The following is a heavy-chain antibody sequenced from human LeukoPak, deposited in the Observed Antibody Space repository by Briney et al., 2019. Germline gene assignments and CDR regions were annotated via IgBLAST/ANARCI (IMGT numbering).Heavy chain of an antibody. CDR1: GFTFSSYA. D-gene: IGHD5-24*01. CDR2: ISGSGGST. Sequence: GGSLRLSCAASGFTFSSYAMSWVRQAPGKGLEWVSAISGSGGSTYYADSVKGRFTISRDNSLNTLHLQMNSLRTEDTAVYYCAREFGHNRWYFDYWGQGALVTVSS. J-gene: IGHJ4*02. V-gene: IGHV3-23*01. CDR3: AREFGHNRWYFDY.